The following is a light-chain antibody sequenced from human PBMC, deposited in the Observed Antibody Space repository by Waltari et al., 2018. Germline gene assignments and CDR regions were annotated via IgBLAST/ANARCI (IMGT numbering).Light chain of an antibody. Sequence: SYELTQPPSVSVSPGQTASITGPGDALPPKHAYWYQQKSGQAPVLVIFEDTKRPSGIPERFSGSSSGTWVTLIISGAQVEDEADYYCYSPDGSDNHAPWVYGGGTKLTVL. CDR1: ALPPKH. CDR2: EDT. CDR3: YSPDGSDNHAPWV. J-gene: IGLJ3*02. V-gene: IGLV3-10*01.